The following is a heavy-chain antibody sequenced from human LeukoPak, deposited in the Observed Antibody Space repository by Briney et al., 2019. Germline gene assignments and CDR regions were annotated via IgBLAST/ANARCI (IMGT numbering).Heavy chain of an antibody. V-gene: IGHV3-43*01. J-gene: IGHJ4*02. Sequence: PGRSLRLSCAASGFTFDDYAMHWVRQAPGKGLEWVSLVSWDGTSTKYVDSVKGRFTISRDNSKNSLYLQMNSLRTEDTALYYCAKETGRHQFPYDYSFDYWGQGTLVTVSS. CDR2: VSWDGTST. CDR3: AKETGRHQFPYDYSFDY. CDR1: GFTFDDYA. D-gene: IGHD3-16*01.